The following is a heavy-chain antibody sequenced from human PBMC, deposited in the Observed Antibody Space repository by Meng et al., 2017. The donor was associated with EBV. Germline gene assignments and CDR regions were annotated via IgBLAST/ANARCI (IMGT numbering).Heavy chain of an antibody. J-gene: IGHJ4*02. CDR1: GGTIRSDA. Sequence: QVQLVQSGAEVKKPXXXXXVSCKTSGGTIRSDAISWVRQAPGQGLVWMGGLIPMTGVAHYAQKFQDRVSIIADEFTSTHYLELSSLRSEDTAIYFCASESGRGFTPDYWGQGTLGTVSS. CDR2: LIPMTGVA. V-gene: IGHV1-69*01. D-gene: IGHD3-10*01. CDR3: ASESGRGFTPDY.